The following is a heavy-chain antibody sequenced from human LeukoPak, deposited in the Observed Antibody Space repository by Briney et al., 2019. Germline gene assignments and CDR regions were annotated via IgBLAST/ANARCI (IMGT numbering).Heavy chain of an antibody. D-gene: IGHD2-15*01. CDR3: ARAPRYCSGGSCYAFYAFDI. CDR2: IYYSGST. V-gene: IGHV4-61*01. J-gene: IGHJ3*02. Sequence: SETLSLTCTVSGGSVSSGSYYWSWIRQPPGKGLEWIGYIYYSGSTNYNPSLKSRVTISVDTSKNQSSLKLSSVTAADTAVYYCARAPRYCSGGSCYAFYAFDIWGQGTMVTVSS. CDR1: GGSVSSGSYY.